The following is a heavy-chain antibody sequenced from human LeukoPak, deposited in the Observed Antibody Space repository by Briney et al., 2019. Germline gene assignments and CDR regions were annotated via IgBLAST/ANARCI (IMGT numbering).Heavy chain of an antibody. V-gene: IGHV3-7*01. CDR2: IKQDGSEK. CDR1: GFTFGDYA. J-gene: IGHJ4*02. D-gene: IGHD6-13*01. CDR3: ARDRFAAGTYYFDY. Sequence: GGSLRLSCTASGFTFGDYAMSWVRQAPGKGLEWVANIKQDGSEKYYVDSVKGRFTISRDNAKNSLYLQMNSLRAEDTAVYYCARDRFAAGTYYFDYWGQGTLVTVSS.